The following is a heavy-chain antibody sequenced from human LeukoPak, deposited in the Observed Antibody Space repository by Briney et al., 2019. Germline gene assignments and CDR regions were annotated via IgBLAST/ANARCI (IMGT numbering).Heavy chain of an antibody. D-gene: IGHD5-12*01. CDR3: VKGGWLDY. J-gene: IGHJ4*02. CDR1: GFSFTTFE. CDR2: MNDNGDRT. V-gene: IGHV3-23*01. Sequence: GGSLRLSCAASGFSFTTFEMSWVRQAPGKGLEWVSMMNDNGDRTYYADSVKGRFTISRDNSKDTLYLQMNNLRAEDTAIYFCVKGGWLDYWGQGTLVTVSS.